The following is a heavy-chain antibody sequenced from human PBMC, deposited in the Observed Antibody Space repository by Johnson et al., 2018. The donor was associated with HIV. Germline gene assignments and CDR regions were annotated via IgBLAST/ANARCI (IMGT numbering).Heavy chain of an antibody. CDR1: GFTFSSYG. CDR3: RVVTGAVDI. D-gene: IGHD4-23*01. V-gene: IGHV3-30*03. CDR2: ISYDGSNK. J-gene: IGHJ3*02. Sequence: QMLLVESGGGVVQPGRSLRLSCAASGFTFSSYGLHWVRQAPGKGLEWVAVISYDGSNKYFADSVKGRFTISRDDSKNTLYLKMNSLRAEDTVVYCCRVVTGAVDIWGQGTMVTVSS.